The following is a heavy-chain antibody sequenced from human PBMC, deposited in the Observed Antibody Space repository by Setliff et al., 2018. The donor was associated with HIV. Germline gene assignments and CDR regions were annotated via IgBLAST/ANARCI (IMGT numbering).Heavy chain of an antibody. CDR1: GDSISSGNYY. CDR2: IYSTGST. J-gene: IGHJ4*02. V-gene: IGHV4-61*02. Sequence: PSETLSLTCTFSGDSISSGNYYWSWIRQPAGKGLEWIGRIYSTGSTNYNPSLKSRVIISMDTSKNQFSPKLSSVTAADTAVYYCARDRYTYAYLDYWGQGTLVTVSS. D-gene: IGHD5-18*01. CDR3: ARDRYTYAYLDY.